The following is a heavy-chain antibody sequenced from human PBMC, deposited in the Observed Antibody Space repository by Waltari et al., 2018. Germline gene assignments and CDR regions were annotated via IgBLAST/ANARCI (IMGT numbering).Heavy chain of an antibody. CDR3: ASGVATLRCLDY. Sequence: QVQLVQSGAEVKKPGSSVKVSCKASGGTFSSYAISWVRQAPGQGLEWMGGIIPIFGTGNYAQKFPGRGTITGEESTSTAYMELSSLRSEDTAVYYCASGVATLRCLDYWGQGTLVTVSS. J-gene: IGHJ4*02. V-gene: IGHV1-69*12. D-gene: IGHD5-12*01. CDR1: GGTFSSYA. CDR2: IIPIFGTG.